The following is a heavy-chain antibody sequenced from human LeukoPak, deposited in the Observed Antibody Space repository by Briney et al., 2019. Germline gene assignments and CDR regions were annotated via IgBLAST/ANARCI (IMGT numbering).Heavy chain of an antibody. J-gene: IGHJ3*02. CDR2: IYTSGST. D-gene: IGHD6-13*01. V-gene: IGHV4-61*02. CDR1: GGSISSGSYY. CDR3: ARYANLKDSWGNDAFDI. Sequence: PSQTLSLTCTVSGGSISSGSYYWSWIRQPAGKGLEWIGRIYTSGSTNYNPSLKSRVTISVDKSKNQFSLKLSSVTAADTAVYYCARYANLKDSWGNDAFDIWGQGTMVTVSS.